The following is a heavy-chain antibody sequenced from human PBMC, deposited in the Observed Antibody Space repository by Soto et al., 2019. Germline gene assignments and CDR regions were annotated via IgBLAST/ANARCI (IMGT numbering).Heavy chain of an antibody. J-gene: IGHJ4*02. CDR2: IYYSGST. D-gene: IGHD5-12*01. CDR1: GGSISSGDYY. CDR3: ARVEVVARIFDY. Sequence: PSETLSLTCTVSGGSISSGDYYWSWIRQPPGKGLEWIGYIYYSGSTYYNPSLKSRVTISVDTSKNQFSLKLSSVTAADTAVYYCARVEVVARIFDYWGQGTLVTVSS. V-gene: IGHV4-30-4*01.